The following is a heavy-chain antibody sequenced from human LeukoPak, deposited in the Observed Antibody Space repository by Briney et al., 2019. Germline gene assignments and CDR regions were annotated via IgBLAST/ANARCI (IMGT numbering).Heavy chain of an antibody. D-gene: IGHD3-10*01. CDR2: ISSSGSTI. CDR1: GFTFSSYE. V-gene: IGHV3-48*03. Sequence: GGSLRLSCTASGFTFSSYEMNWVRQAPGKGLEWVSYISSSGSTIYYADSVKGRFTISRDNAKNSLYLQMNSLRAEDTAVYYCARGLDDYYGSGSYYNVGNWFDPWGQGTLVTVSS. CDR3: ARGLDDYYGSGSYYNVGNWFDP. J-gene: IGHJ5*02.